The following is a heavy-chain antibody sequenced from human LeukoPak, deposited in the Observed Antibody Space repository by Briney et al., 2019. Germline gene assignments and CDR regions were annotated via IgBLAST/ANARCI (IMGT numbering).Heavy chain of an antibody. D-gene: IGHD3-16*01. CDR2: ISSSSSTI. CDR1: GFTFSSYS. Sequence: GGSLRLSCAASGFTFSSYSMNWVRQAPGKGLEWVSYISSSSSTIYYADSVKGRFTISRDNAKNSLYLQMNSLGAEDTAVYYCARGLFRTYYDYVWGSFQEDYWGQGTLVTVSS. V-gene: IGHV3-48*01. J-gene: IGHJ4*02. CDR3: ARGLFRTYYDYVWGSFQEDY.